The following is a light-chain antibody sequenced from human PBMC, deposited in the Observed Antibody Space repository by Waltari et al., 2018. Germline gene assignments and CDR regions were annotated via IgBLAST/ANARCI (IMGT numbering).Light chain of an antibody. CDR1: ESVGST. CDR3: QHYKIRPLT. V-gene: IGKV3-15*01. Sequence: EIVMTQSPATLSVSPGEPAPLSCRASESVGSTLAWYQQKPGLAPRLLIYGASTRATGAPARFTGSGSGTEFTLTISSLQTEDFAVYFCQHYKIRPLTFGGGTKVEI. J-gene: IGKJ4*01. CDR2: GAS.